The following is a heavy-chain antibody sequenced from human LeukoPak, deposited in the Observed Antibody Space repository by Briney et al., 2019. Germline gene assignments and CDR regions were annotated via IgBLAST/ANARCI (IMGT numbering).Heavy chain of an antibody. D-gene: IGHD4-17*01. CDR3: ARDSSLHDYGDPPNFDY. CDR1: GYTFTSYY. J-gene: IGHJ4*02. Sequence: GASVKVSCKASGYTFTSYYMHWVRQAPGQGLEWMGWINPNSGGTNYAQKFQGRVTMTRDTSISTAYMELSRLRSDDTAVYYCARDSSLHDYGDPPNFDYWGQGTLVTVSS. CDR2: INPNSGGT. V-gene: IGHV1-2*02.